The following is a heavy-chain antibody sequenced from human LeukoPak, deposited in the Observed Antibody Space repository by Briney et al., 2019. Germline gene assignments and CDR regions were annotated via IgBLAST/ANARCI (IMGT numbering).Heavy chain of an antibody. CDR3: ARGGYGDYVLSSLDH. Sequence: GASVKVSCKASGYSFTGHYMHWVRQAPGQGLEWMGWFNPNSGDTHYAQKFQDRVTMTGDTSISTAYMELSRLRSDDTAVYYCARGGYGDYVLSSLDHWGQGTLVTVSS. CDR2: FNPNSGDT. CDR1: GYSFTGHY. J-gene: IGHJ4*02. D-gene: IGHD4-17*01. V-gene: IGHV1-2*02.